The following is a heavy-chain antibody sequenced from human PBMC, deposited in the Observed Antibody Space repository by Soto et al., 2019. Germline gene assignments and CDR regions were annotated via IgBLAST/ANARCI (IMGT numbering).Heavy chain of an antibody. Sequence: QVQLVQSGAEVKKPGSSVKVSCKASGGTFSNYALDWVRQAPGQGLEWMGGIIPIFGTVRHAQTFPGRVTITADESTATAYMEVSSLRYEDTAMYLCANGWERDYYDHGGWRWGQGTLVTVSS. CDR2: IIPIFGTV. CDR1: GGTFSNYA. CDR3: ANGWERDYYDHGGWR. D-gene: IGHD3-22*01. V-gene: IGHV1-69*12. J-gene: IGHJ1*01.